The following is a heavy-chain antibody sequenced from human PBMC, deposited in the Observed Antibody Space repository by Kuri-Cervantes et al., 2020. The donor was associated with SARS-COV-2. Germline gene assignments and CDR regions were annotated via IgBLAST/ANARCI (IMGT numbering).Heavy chain of an antibody. CDR3: ARGAGISGWFD. D-gene: IGHD6-19*01. J-gene: IGHJ4*02. CDR1: GFTFSSYS. V-gene: IGHV3-48*01. CDR2: ISSSSSTI. Sequence: GESLKISCAASGFTFSSYSMNWVRQAPGKGLEWVSYISSSSSTIYYADSVKGRFTISRDNAKNTLYLQMNSLRAEDTAVYYCARGAGISGWFDWGQGTLVTVSS.